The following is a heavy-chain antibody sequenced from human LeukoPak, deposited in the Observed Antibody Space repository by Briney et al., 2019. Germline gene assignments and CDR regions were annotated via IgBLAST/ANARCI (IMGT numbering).Heavy chain of an antibody. D-gene: IGHD2-8*01. Sequence: PSETLSLTCTVSGGSISSGDYYWSWIRQPPGKGLEWIGYIYYSGSTYYNPSLKSRVTISVDTSKNQFSLKLSSVTAADTAVYYCARDLNGYGNFDIWGQGTVVTVSS. CDR3: ARDLNGYGNFDI. CDR2: IYYSGST. J-gene: IGHJ3*02. CDR1: GGSISSGDYY. V-gene: IGHV4-30-4*08.